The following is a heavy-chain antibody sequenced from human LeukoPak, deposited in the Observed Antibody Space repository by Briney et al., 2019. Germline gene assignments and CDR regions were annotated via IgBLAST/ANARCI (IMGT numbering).Heavy chain of an antibody. D-gene: IGHD3-22*01. CDR1: GYSFTSHW. V-gene: IGHV5-51*01. CDR3: ARRYYYDSSGYYLAHDAFDI. J-gene: IGHJ3*02. Sequence: GESLKISCKGSGYSFTSHWIGWVRQMTGKGLEWMGIIYPGDSETRYSPSFQGQVTISVDKSISTAYLQWSSLKASDTAMYYCARRYYYDSSGYYLAHDAFDIWGQGTMVTVSS. CDR2: IYPGDSET.